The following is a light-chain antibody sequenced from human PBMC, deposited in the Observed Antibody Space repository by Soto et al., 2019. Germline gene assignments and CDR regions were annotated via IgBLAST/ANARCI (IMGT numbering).Light chain of an antibody. CDR2: DVS. CDR3: QQYGSSQT. J-gene: IGKJ1*01. CDR1: QSVSSNY. Sequence: EIVLTQSPGTLSLSPGERATLSCRSSQSVSSNYLAWYQQKPDQAPRLVIYDVSGRATGIPDRFSGSGSGTDFTHTISRLEPEDFAVYYCQQYGSSQTFGQGTKVEIK. V-gene: IGKV3-20*01.